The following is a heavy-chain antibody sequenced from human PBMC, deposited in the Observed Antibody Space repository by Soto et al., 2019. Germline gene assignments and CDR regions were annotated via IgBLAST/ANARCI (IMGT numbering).Heavy chain of an antibody. Sequence: SETLSLTCTVSGGSISSGGYSWSWIRQHPGKGLEWIGYIYYSGSTYYNPSLKSRVTISVDTSKNQFSLKRSSVTAADTAVYYCASGSIDAGSGSHSALACNGMDVWGQGTPVTVSS. CDR3: ASGSIDAGSGSHSALACNGMDV. CDR1: GGSISSGGYS. V-gene: IGHV4-31*03. D-gene: IGHD3-10*01. CDR2: IYYSGST. J-gene: IGHJ6*02.